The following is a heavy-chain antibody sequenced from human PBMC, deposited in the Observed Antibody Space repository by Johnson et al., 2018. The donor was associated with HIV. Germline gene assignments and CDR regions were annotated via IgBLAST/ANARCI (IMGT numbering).Heavy chain of an antibody. CDR3: AKGASKWEVRSPAFDI. J-gene: IGHJ3*02. D-gene: IGHD1-26*01. CDR2: IRYDGSNK. CDR1: GFTFSSYG. Sequence: QVQLVESGGGVVQPGGSLRLSCAASGFTFSSYGMHWVRQAPGKGLEWVAFIRYDGSNKYYTDSVKGRFPISRDNSKNTLYLQMNSLRAEDTAVYYCAKGASKWEVRSPAFDIWGQGTMVTVSS. V-gene: IGHV3-30*02.